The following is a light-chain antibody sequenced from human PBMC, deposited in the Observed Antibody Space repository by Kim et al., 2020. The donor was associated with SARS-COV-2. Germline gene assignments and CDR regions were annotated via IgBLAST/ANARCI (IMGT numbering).Light chain of an antibody. J-gene: IGKJ4*01. Sequence: GSPGEGATLSCRASRSVGTHLAWYQQKPGQPPRLLISAISSRTTGTPARFSGSGSGTDFTLTITSLQSEDFAVYYCQQHNDWPLTFGGGTKVDIK. CDR3: QQHNDWPLT. V-gene: IGKV3-15*01. CDR1: RSVGTH. CDR2: AIS.